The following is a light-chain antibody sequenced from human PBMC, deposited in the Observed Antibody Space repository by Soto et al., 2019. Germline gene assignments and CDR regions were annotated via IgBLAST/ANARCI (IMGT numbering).Light chain of an antibody. Sequence: DVLMTQSPSTLSASVGDRVTISCRASQTVFSRLAWYQQKPGKAPKALIFDAAILQSGVPPRCSGSGSGTEFTLTISGLQPDDFASYYCQQYHTYYTFGQGTRVEIK. CDR2: DAA. V-gene: IGKV1-5*01. J-gene: IGKJ2*01. CDR1: QTVFSR. CDR3: QQYHTYYT.